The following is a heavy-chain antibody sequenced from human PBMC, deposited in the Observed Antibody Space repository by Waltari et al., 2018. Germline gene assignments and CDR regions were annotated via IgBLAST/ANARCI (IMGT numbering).Heavy chain of an antibody. CDR1: GFTFSSYA. D-gene: IGHD5-18*01. CDR3: AKHLIQLWLGYYFDY. J-gene: IGHJ4*02. CDR2: ISGSGGRT. Sequence: EVQLLESGGGLVQPGGSLRLSCAASGFTFSSYAMSWVRQAPGKGLEWVSAISGSGGRTYYADSVKGRFTISRDNSKNTLYLQMNSLRAEDTAVYYCAKHLIQLWLGYYFDYWGQGTLVTVSS. V-gene: IGHV3-23*01.